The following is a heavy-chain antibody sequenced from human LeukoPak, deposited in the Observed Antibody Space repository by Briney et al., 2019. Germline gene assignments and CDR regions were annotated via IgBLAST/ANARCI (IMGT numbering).Heavy chain of an antibody. CDR2: INHSGST. D-gene: IGHD3-10*01. CDR3: ARGGVKITMVRGVIVNWFDP. J-gene: IGHJ5*02. V-gene: IGHV4-34*01. CDR1: GGSFSGYY. Sequence: SETLSLTCAVYGGSFSGYYWSWIRQPPGKGLEWIGEINHSGSTNYNPSLKSRVTISVDTSKSQFSLKLSSVTAADTAVYYCARGGVKITMVRGVIVNWFDPWGQGTLVTVSS.